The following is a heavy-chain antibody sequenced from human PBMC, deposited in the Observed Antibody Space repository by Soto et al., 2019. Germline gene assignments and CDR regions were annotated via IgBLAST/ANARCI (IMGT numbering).Heavy chain of an antibody. V-gene: IGHV1-69*13. Sequence: SVKVSCKASGGTFSSYAISWVRQAPGQGLEWMGGIIPIFGTANYAQKFQGRVTITADESTSTAYMELSSLRSEDTAVYYCARDRLSYYGMDVWGQGTTVTVSS. D-gene: IGHD5-12*01. J-gene: IGHJ6*02. CDR1: GGTFSSYA. CDR2: IIPIFGTA. CDR3: ARDRLSYYGMDV.